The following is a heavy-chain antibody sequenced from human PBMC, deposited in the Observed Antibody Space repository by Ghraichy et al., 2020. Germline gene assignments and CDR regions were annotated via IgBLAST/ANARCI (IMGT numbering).Heavy chain of an antibody. CDR2: VYYTGRT. D-gene: IGHD2-15*01. CDR3: ARNEIVVVVGFDS. V-gene: IGHV4-39*01. CDR1: GGSISNSDYH. Sequence: SQTLSLTCTVSGGSISNSDYHWGWIRQAPGKGLEWIGNVYYTGRTSYNPSLKNRLTISVDTSKNQFSLKLTSVTAADTAVYNCARNEIVVVVGFDSWGQGALVTISS. J-gene: IGHJ4*02.